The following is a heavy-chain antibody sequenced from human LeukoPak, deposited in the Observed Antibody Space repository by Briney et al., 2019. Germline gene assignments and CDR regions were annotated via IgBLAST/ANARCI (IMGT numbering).Heavy chain of an antibody. CDR3: AREVWDGYRGGFDY. J-gene: IGHJ4*02. Sequence: GGSLRLSCAASGFTFSSYWMSWVRQAPGKGLEWVANIKQDGSEKYYVDSVKGRFTISRDNAKNSLYLQMNSLRAEDTAVYYCAREVWDGYRGGFDYWGQGTLVTVSS. D-gene: IGHD5-24*01. CDR1: GFTFSSYW. V-gene: IGHV3-7*01. CDR2: IKQDGSEK.